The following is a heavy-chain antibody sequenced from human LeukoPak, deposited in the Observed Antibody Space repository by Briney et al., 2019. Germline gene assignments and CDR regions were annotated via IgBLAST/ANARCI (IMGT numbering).Heavy chain of an antibody. J-gene: IGHJ6*02. V-gene: IGHV3-21*01. CDR3: VRYCGGDCYGMDV. CDR2: IYGSSTYI. CDR1: GFTFSTYT. D-gene: IGHD2-21*01. Sequence: PGGSLRLSCAASGFTFSTYTMGWVRQAPGKGLEWVSSIYGSSTYIYYADSVKGRFTISRDNAKNSLYLQMNSLRAEDTAVYYCVRYCGGDCYGMDVWGQGTTVTVSS.